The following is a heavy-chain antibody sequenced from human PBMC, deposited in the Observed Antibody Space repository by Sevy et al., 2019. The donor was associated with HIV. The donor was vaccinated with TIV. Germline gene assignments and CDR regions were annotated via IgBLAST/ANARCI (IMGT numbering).Heavy chain of an antibody. J-gene: IGHJ3*02. Sequence: ASVKVSCKASGYTFTSYDINWVRQATGQGLEWMGWMNPNSGNTGYAQKFQGRVTMTRNTSISTAYMELSSLRSEDTAVYYCARGGGGRTYSSSSSAFDIWGQGTMVTVSS. CDR3: ARGGGGRTYSSSSSAFDI. CDR2: MNPNSGNT. CDR1: GYTFTSYD. D-gene: IGHD6-6*01. V-gene: IGHV1-8*01.